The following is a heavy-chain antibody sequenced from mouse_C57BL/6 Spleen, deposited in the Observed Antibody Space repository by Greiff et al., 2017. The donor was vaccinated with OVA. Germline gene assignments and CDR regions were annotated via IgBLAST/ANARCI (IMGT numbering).Heavy chain of an antibody. D-gene: IGHD1-1*01. V-gene: IGHV1-53*01. CDR3: ARMTVGDWYFDV. Sequence: VQLQQSGAELMKPGASVKLSCKATGYTFTSYWMHWVKQRPGQGLEWIGNINPSNGGTNYNEKFKSKATLTVDKSSSTAYMQLSSLTSEDSAVYYCARMTVGDWYFDVWGTGTTVTVSS. CDR1: GYTFTSYW. CDR2: INPSNGGT. J-gene: IGHJ1*03.